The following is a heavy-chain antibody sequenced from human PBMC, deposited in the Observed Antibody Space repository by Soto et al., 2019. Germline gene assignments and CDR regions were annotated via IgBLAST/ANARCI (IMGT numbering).Heavy chain of an antibody. D-gene: IGHD3-22*01. Sequence: PSETLSLTCTVSGGSISSGGYYWSWTRQHPGKGLEWIGYIYYSGSTYYNPSLKSRVTISVDTSKNQFSLKLSSVTAADTAVYYFARGTADYYDSSGYYYNDAFDIWGQGTMVTVSS. J-gene: IGHJ3*02. V-gene: IGHV4-31*03. CDR2: IYYSGST. CDR1: GGSISSGGYY. CDR3: ARGTADYYDSSGYYYNDAFDI.